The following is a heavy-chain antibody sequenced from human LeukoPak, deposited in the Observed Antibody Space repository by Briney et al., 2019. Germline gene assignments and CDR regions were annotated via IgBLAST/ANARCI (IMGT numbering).Heavy chain of an antibody. Sequence: EASVKVSCKASGYTFTSYYMHWVRQAPGQGLEWMGIINPSGGSTSYAQKFQGRVTMTRDTSTSTDYMELSSLRSEDTAVYYCARVMQQLDYFDYWGQGTLVTVSS. CDR2: INPSGGST. V-gene: IGHV1-46*01. D-gene: IGHD6-13*01. CDR1: GYTFTSYY. CDR3: ARVMQQLDYFDY. J-gene: IGHJ4*02.